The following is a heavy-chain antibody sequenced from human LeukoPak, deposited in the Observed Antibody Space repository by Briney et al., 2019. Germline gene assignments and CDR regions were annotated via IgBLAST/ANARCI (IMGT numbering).Heavy chain of an antibody. V-gene: IGHV3-30-3*01. CDR3: ARDFTMIVKKNAFDI. J-gene: IGHJ3*02. D-gene: IGHD3-22*01. CDR1: GFTFSSYA. CDR2: ISYDGSNK. Sequence: GGSLRLSCAASGFTFSSYAMHWVRQAPGKGLEWVAVISYDGSNKYYADSVKGRFTISRDNSKNTLYLQMNSLRAEDTAVYYCARDFTMIVKKNAFDIWGQGKMVTVSS.